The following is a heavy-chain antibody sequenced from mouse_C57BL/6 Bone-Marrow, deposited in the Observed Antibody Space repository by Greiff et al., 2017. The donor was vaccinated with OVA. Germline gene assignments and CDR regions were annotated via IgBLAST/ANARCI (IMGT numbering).Heavy chain of an antibody. CDR2: IRNKANGYTT. Sequence: EVQLQESGGGLVQPGGSLSLSCAASGFTFTDYYMSWVRQPPGKALEWLGFIRNKANGYTTEYSASVKGRFTISRDNSQSILYLQMNALRAEDSATYYCARYTHLTFDYWGQGTTLTVSS. V-gene: IGHV7-3*01. CDR3: ARYTHLTFDY. CDR1: GFTFTDYY. J-gene: IGHJ2*01. D-gene: IGHD4-1*01.